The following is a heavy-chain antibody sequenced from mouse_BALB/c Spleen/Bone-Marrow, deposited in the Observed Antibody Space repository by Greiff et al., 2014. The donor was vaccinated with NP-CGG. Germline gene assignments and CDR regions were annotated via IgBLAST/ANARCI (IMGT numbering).Heavy chain of an antibody. CDR3: ARFSTVYYFDY. CDR2: IYPGDGDT. V-gene: IGHV1-82*01. Sequence: VKLMESGPELVKPGASVKISCKASGYAFSSSWMDWVKQRPGQGLEWIGRIYPGDGDTNYSGKFKGKATLTADKSSSTAYMQLSSLTSVDSAVYFCARFSTVYYFDYWGQGTTLTVSS. D-gene: IGHD4-1*02. CDR1: GYAFSSSW. J-gene: IGHJ2*01.